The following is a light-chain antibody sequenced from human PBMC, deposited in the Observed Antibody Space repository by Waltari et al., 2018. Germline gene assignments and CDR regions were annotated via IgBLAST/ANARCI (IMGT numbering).Light chain of an antibody. J-gene: IGKJ4*01. V-gene: IGKV4-1*01. Sequence: DTVMTQSPDSLAVSLGERATINCQSSQTISRSSDTRNHLPWYQQRPGQPPKLLIYWTSTRESGVPYRFSGGGSGTDFTLTISSLQAEDVAVYYCQQYFDIPTFGGGTKVEIK. CDR1: QTISRSSDTRNH. CDR3: QQYFDIPT. CDR2: WTS.